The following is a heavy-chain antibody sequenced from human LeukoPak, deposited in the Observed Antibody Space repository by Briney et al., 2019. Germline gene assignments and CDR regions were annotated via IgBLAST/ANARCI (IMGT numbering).Heavy chain of an antibody. J-gene: IGHJ4*02. V-gene: IGHV6-1*01. CDR1: GDSVSRNSAA. D-gene: IGHD6-19*01. CDR3: TRYSSGWAYFDY. CDR2: TYYRSKWYS. Sequence: SQTLSLTCAISGDSVSRNSAAWNWIRQSPSRGLEWLGRTYYRSKWYSDYAGSVKSRITINPDTSKNQFSLHLNSVTPEDTAVYYCTRYSSGWAYFDYWGQGALVTVSS.